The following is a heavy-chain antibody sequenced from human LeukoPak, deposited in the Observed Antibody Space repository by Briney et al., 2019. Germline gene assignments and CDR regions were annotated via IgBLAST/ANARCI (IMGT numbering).Heavy chain of an antibody. Sequence: GGSLRLSCAASGFTFSSYAMHWVRQAPGKGLEWVAVISYDGSNKYYADSVKGRFTTSRDNSKNTLYLQMNSLRAEDTAVYYCARGVRGYWGQGTLVTVSS. D-gene: IGHD3-22*01. V-gene: IGHV3-30*14. CDR3: ARGVRGY. CDR2: ISYDGSNK. CDR1: GFTFSSYA. J-gene: IGHJ4*02.